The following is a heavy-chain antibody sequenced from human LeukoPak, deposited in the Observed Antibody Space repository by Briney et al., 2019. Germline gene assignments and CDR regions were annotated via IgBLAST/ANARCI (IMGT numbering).Heavy chain of an antibody. CDR1: GGTFSSYA. D-gene: IGHD2-8*01. Sequence: ASVKVSCKASGGTFSSYAISWVRQAPGQGLEWMGWISAYNGNTNYAQKLQGRVTMTTDTSTSTAYMELRSLRSDDTAVYYCAREYCTNGVCYENYFDYWGRGTLVTVSS. V-gene: IGHV1-18*01. J-gene: IGHJ4*02. CDR2: ISAYNGNT. CDR3: AREYCTNGVCYENYFDY.